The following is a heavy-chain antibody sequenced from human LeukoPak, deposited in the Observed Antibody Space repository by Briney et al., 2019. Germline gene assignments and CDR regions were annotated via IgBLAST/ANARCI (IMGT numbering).Heavy chain of an antibody. D-gene: IGHD3-3*01. J-gene: IGHJ4*02. CDR1: GYSISSGYY. V-gene: IGHV4-38-2*02. CDR3: AIDPLCDFWSGYLCPLDY. Sequence: SETLSLTCTVSGYSISSGYYWGWIRQPPGKGLEWIGSIYHSGSTYYNPSLKSRVTISVDTSKNQFSLKLSSVTAADTAVYYCAIDPLCDFWSGYLCPLDYWGQGTLVTVSS. CDR2: IYHSGST.